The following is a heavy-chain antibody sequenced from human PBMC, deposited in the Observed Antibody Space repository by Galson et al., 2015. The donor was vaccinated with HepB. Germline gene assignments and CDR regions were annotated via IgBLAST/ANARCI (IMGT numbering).Heavy chain of an antibody. CDR2: INPNSGGT. J-gene: IGHJ6*04. Sequence: SVKVSCKASGYTFTDYYMHWVRQAPGQGLEWMGRINPNSGGTNYAQKFQGRVTMTRDTSITTAYMELSRLRSDDTAVYYCARVEIAAAGDVWGKGTTVTVSS. V-gene: IGHV1-2*06. CDR1: GYTFTDYY. CDR3: ARVEIAAAGDV. D-gene: IGHD6-13*01.